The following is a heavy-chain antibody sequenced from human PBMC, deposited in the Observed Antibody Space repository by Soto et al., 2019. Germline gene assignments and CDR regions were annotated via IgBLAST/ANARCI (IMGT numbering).Heavy chain of an antibody. V-gene: IGHV3-23*01. D-gene: IGHD3-10*01. Sequence: GGSLRLSCAAAGFTFSSYSMSWVRQAPGKGLEWVSAISGSGGSTYYADSVKGRFTISRDNSKNTLYLQMNSLRAEDTAVYYCAKDHGWFGELPVGWGQGTLVTVSS. J-gene: IGHJ4*02. CDR2: ISGSGGST. CDR1: GFTFSSYS. CDR3: AKDHGWFGELPVG.